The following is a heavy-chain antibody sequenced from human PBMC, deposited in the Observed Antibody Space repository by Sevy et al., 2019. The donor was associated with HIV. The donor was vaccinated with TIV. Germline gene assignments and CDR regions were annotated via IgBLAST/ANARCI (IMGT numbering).Heavy chain of an antibody. CDR3: ARGCYYYDRSGYLNY. Sequence: GGSLRLSCVASGFTFNSYAMHWVRQAPGKGLEWVAGISYDGSNKYYADSVKGRFTISRDSSKNTLYLQMNSLRFEDTALYYCARGCYYYDRSGYLNYWGQGTLVTVSS. D-gene: IGHD3-22*01. CDR1: GFTFNSYA. CDR2: ISYDGSNK. V-gene: IGHV3-30-3*01. J-gene: IGHJ4*02.